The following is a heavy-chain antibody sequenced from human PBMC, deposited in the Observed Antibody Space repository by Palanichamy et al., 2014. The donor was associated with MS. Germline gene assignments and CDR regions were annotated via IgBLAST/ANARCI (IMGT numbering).Heavy chain of an antibody. V-gene: IGHV4-39*01. CDR3: ARLIPVWYGSGNIIDY. D-gene: IGHD3-10*01. J-gene: IGHJ4*02. CDR2: IYYTGTT. CDR1: GGSISPSTYY. Sequence: QLQLQESGPGLVKPSETLSLTCTVSGGSISPSTYYWGWIRQPPGKGLEWIGSIYYTGTTYYNPSLKSRVTISVDTSRNQFSLRLTSVTASDTAVYHCARLIPVWYGSGNIIDYWGQGTLVTVSS.